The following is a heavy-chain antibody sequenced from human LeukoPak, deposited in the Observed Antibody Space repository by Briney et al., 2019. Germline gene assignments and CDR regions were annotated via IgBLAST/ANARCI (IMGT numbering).Heavy chain of an antibody. J-gene: IGHJ3*02. Sequence: KAGGSLRLSCAASGFTFSDYYMSWIRQAPGKGLEWVSYISSSGSTIYYADSVKGRFTISRDNAKNSLYLQMNSLRAEDTAVYYCARDHRDGYSNTRRAFDIWGQGTMVTVSS. CDR2: ISSSGSTI. CDR3: ARDHRDGYSNTRRAFDI. CDR1: GFTFSDYY. D-gene: IGHD5-24*01. V-gene: IGHV3-11*01.